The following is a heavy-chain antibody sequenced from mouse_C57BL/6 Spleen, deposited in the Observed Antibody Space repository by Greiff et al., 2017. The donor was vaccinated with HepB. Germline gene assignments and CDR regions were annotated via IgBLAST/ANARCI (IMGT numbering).Heavy chain of an antibody. Sequence: FQLQQSGAELVMPGASVKLSCKASGYTFTSYWMHWVKQRPGQGLEWIGEIDPSDSYTNYNQKFKGKSTLTVDKSSSTAYMQLSSLTSEDSAVYYCARWFRYFDVWGTGTTVTVSS. CDR2: IDPSDSYT. CDR1: GYTFTSYW. CDR3: ARWFRYFDV. V-gene: IGHV1-69*01. J-gene: IGHJ1*03. D-gene: IGHD2-2*01.